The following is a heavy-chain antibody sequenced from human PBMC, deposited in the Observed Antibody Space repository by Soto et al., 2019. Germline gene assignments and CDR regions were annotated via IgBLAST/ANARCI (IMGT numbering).Heavy chain of an antibody. CDR3: AHKGPEDWPLDY. CDR1: GFSLSTSGVG. D-gene: IGHD3-9*01. CDR2: IYWDDSK. V-gene: IGHV2-5*02. Sequence: QITLKESGPTLVRPTQTLTLTCAFSGFSLSTSGVGVGWIRQPPGKALEWLAVIYWDDSKHYSPSLRSRLTITKDTSTHPVVLTMTNMDPMDTGTYYCAHKGPEDWPLDYWGQGTLVTVSS. J-gene: IGHJ4*02.